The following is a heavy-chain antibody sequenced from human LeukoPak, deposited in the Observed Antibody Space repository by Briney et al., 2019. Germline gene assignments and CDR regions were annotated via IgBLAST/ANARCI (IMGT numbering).Heavy chain of an antibody. V-gene: IGHV3-30*02. J-gene: IGHJ6*03. Sequence: GGSLRLSCAASGFTFSSYGMHWVRQAPGKGLEWVAFIRYDGSNKYYADSVKCGFTISRDNSTNTLYLQMTSLRAEDTAVYYCAKDYGGSGYYYMDVWGKGTTVTVSS. D-gene: IGHD3-16*01. CDR2: IRYDGSNK. CDR1: GFTFSSYG. CDR3: AKDYGGSGYYYMDV.